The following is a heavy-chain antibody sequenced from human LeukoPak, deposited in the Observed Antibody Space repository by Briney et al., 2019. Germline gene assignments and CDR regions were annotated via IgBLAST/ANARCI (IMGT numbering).Heavy chain of an antibody. J-gene: IGHJ5*02. Sequence: GGSLRLSCAASGFTFSSYAMSWVRQAPGKGLEWVSVIYSGGATYYADSVKGRFTISRDISKNTVYLQMNSLRVDDTAVYYCARHDWFDPWGQGTLVTVSS. CDR2: IYSGGAT. V-gene: IGHV3-66*04. CDR3: ARHDWFDP. CDR1: GFTFSSYA.